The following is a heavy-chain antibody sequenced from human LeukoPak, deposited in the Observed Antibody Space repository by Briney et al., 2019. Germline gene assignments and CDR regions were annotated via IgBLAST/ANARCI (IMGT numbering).Heavy chain of an antibody. V-gene: IGHV3-23*01. CDR3: AKGGLWISRTSNDGFDI. CDR1: GFTFSSYA. CDR2: ISGSGGST. J-gene: IGHJ3*02. D-gene: IGHD5-12*01. Sequence: PGGSLRLSCGASGFTFSSYAMSWVRQAPGKGLEWVSGISGSGGSTHYADSVKGRFTISRDNSKNTLYLQMNSLRGEDTAVYYCAKGGLWISRTSNDGFDIWGQGTMVTVSS.